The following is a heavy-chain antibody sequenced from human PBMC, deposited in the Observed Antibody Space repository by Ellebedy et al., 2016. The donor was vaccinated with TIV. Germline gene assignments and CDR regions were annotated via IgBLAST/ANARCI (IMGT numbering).Heavy chain of an antibody. Sequence: GESLKISCAASGFTLSRFGMHWLRQAPGKGLEWVAFIWYDGSNQYYADSVKGRFTISRDNSKNTLYLQINNMRGDDTAVYYCAKDIGHWPSMDVWGQGTTVTVSS. V-gene: IGHV3-30*02. CDR1: GFTLSRFG. CDR3: AKDIGHWPSMDV. D-gene: IGHD1-1*01. J-gene: IGHJ6*02. CDR2: IWYDGSNQ.